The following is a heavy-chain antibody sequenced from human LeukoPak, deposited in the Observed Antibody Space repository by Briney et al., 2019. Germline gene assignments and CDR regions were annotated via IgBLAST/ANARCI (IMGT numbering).Heavy chain of an antibody. Sequence: GSLRLSCAASGFTFSSYWMSWIRQPPGKGLEWIGEINHSGSTNYNPSLKSRVTISVDTSKNQFSLKLGSVTAADTAVYYCARRPATLDYWGQGTLVTVSS. CDR1: GFTFSSYW. CDR2: INHSGST. J-gene: IGHJ4*02. V-gene: IGHV4-34*01. CDR3: ARRPATLDY. D-gene: IGHD2-2*01.